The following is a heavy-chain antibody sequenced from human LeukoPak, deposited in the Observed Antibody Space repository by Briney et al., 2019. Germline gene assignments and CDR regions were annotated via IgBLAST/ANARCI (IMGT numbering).Heavy chain of an antibody. CDR3: ARDWAPNNWFDP. Sequence: SVKVSCKASGGTFSSYAISWVRQAPGQGLEWMGGIIPIFGTANYAQKLQGRVTMTTDTSTSTAYMELRSLRSDDTAVYYCARDWAPNNWFDPWGQGTLVTVSS. J-gene: IGHJ5*02. V-gene: IGHV1-69*05. D-gene: IGHD2-8*01. CDR2: IIPIFGTA. CDR1: GGTFSSYA.